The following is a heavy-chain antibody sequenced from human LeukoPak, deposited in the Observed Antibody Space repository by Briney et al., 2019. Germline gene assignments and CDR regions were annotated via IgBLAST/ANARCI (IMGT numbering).Heavy chain of an antibody. Sequence: PSETLSLTCSVSTGSISSYYWSWIRQPAGKGLEWIGYISYSGSTNYNPPLQSRVTISVDTSKNQCSLILSSVTAADTAVYYCARVSTGWYQSFFDYWGQGTLVTVSS. V-gene: IGHV4-59*12. J-gene: IGHJ4*02. D-gene: IGHD6-19*01. CDR1: TGSISSYY. CDR2: ISYSGST. CDR3: ARVSTGWYQSFFDY.